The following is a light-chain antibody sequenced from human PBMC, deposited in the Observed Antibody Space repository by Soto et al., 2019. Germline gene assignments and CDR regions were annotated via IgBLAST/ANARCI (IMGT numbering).Light chain of an antibody. V-gene: IGKV1-5*01. J-gene: IGKJ1*01. CDR1: QSISTW. CDR2: DAS. CDR3: KQFNSYART. Sequence: DIQMTQSPSTLSASVGDRVTITCRASQSISTWLAWYQQKPGKAPKILIYDASSLESGVPLRFSGSGAGTDCKLTSSSLQPDDFATYYCKQFNSYARTFGQGTKVEIK.